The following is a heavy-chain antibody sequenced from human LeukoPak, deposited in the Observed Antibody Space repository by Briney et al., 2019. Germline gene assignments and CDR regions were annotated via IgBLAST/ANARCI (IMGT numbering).Heavy chain of an antibody. CDR1: GFTFDDYA. J-gene: IGHJ4*02. D-gene: IGHD4-17*01. CDR2: ISGSGGST. Sequence: PGGSLRLSCAASGFTFDDYAMHWVRQAPGKGLEWVSAISGSGGSTYYADYVKGRFTISRDNSKNTLYLQMNSLRAEDTAVYYCAKVNGDLSGFDYWGQGTLVTVSS. CDR3: AKVNGDLSGFDY. V-gene: IGHV3-23*01.